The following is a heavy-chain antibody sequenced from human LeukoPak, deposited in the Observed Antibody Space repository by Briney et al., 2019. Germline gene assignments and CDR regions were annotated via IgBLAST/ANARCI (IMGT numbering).Heavy chain of an antibody. V-gene: IGHV3-74*01. CDR1: GFTFSSYW. J-gene: IGHJ4*02. Sequence: GGSLRLSCAASGFTFSSYWMHWVRQTPGKGLVWASRINSDGSSTSYADSVKGRFTISRDNAKNTLYLQMNSLRAEDTAVYYCARGWTWIQLWDGYFDYWGQGTLVTVSS. CDR3: ARGWTWIQLWDGYFDY. D-gene: IGHD5-18*01. CDR2: INSDGSST.